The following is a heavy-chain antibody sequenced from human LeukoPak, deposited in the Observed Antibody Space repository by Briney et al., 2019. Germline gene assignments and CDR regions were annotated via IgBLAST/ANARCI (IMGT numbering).Heavy chain of an antibody. Sequence: SETLSLTCTVSGGSISSYYWSWIRQPAGKGLEWIGRIYTSGSTYYNPSLKSRVTISVDTSKNQFSLKLSSVTAADTAVYYCARDSVYYYYYMDVWGKGTTVTVSS. CDR1: GGSISSYY. V-gene: IGHV4-4*07. CDR3: ARDSVYYYYYMDV. CDR2: IYTSGST. J-gene: IGHJ6*03.